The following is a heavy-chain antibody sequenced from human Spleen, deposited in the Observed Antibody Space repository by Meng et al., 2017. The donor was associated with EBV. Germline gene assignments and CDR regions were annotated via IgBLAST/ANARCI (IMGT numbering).Heavy chain of an antibody. J-gene: IGHJ4*02. Sequence: HVHLVQCGAEVKKPGASVKVSCKASGYTFSNYAMHWVRQAPGQRLEWMGWINVGNGNRKYSQKFHGRVTITRDTSASTASMELSSLRSEDTAVYYCARGSDDFWTVGFDYWGQGTLVTVSS. D-gene: IGHD3-3*01. V-gene: IGHV1-3*01. CDR2: INVGNGNR. CDR3: ARGSDDFWTVGFDY. CDR1: GYTFSNYA.